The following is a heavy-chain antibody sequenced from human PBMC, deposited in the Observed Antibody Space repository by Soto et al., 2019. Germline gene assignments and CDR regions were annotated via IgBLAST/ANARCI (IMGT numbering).Heavy chain of an antibody. CDR1: GYTFTSYD. J-gene: IGHJ6*03. V-gene: IGHV1-8*01. Sequence: ASVKVSCKASGYTFTSYDINWVRQATGQGLEWMGWMNPNSGNTGYAQKFQGRVTMTRNTSISTAYMELSSLRSEDTAVYYCARRPHYSYYYYYMDVWGKGTTVTVSS. CDR3: ARRPHYSYYYYYMDV. CDR2: MNPNSGNT. D-gene: IGHD4-4*01.